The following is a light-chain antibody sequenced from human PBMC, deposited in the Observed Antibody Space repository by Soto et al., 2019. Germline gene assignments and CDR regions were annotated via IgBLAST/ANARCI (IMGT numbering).Light chain of an antibody. J-gene: IGKJ1*01. CDR3: QQYRSWPRT. Sequence: EIVMTQSPATLSVSPGERATLSCRASQSVSGDLAWYQQKPGQTPSLLIYAASTRATAIPARFSGSGSGTEFTLTISSLQSDDCAVYYCQQYRSWPRTFGQGTKVEI. CDR1: QSVSGD. CDR2: AAS. V-gene: IGKV3-15*01.